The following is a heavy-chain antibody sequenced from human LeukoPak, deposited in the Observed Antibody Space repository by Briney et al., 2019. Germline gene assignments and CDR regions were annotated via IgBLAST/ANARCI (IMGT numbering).Heavy chain of an antibody. CDR2: IIPIFGTA. D-gene: IGHD5-18*01. V-gene: IGHV1-69*05. CDR1: GGTFSSYA. CDR3: ARGGVDTAMVYYDY. Sequence: SVKVSCKASGGTFSSYAISWVRQAPGQGLEWMGGIIPIFGTANYAQKFQGRVTITTDESTSTAYMELSSLRSEDTAVYYCARGGVDTAMVYYDYWGQGTLVTVSS. J-gene: IGHJ4*02.